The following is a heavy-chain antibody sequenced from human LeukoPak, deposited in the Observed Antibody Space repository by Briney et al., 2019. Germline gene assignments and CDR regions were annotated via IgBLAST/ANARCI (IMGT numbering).Heavy chain of an antibody. CDR2: MNSAGTTI. D-gene: IGHD1-1*01. V-gene: IGHV3-74*01. CDR1: GFTVSGFW. J-gene: IGHJ4*01. Sequence: GGSLRLSCAASGFTVSGFWMHWVRQVPGEGLVWVARMNSAGTTINYADSVKGRFTISRDNVRNTLHLQMNNLSLEDTAVYFCIREVQVRASASLGLWGRGTLVTVS. CDR3: IREVQVRASASLGL.